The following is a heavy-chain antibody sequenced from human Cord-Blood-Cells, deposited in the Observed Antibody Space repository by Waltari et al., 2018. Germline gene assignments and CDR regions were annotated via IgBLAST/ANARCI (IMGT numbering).Heavy chain of an antibody. CDR3: ARTEYSSSCLFDY. J-gene: IGHJ4*02. CDR2: INPNSGGT. Sequence: QVQLVQSGAEVKKPGASVTVSCKASGYTFTGYYMHLVRPAPGQGLEWMGWINPNSGGTNYAQKFQGRVTMTRDTSISTAYMELSRLRSDDTAVYYCARTEYSSSCLFDYWGQGTLVTVSS. D-gene: IGHD6-13*01. V-gene: IGHV1-2*02. CDR1: GYTFTGYY.